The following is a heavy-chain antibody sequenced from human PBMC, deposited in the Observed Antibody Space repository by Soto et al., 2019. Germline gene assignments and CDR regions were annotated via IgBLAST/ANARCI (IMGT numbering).Heavy chain of an antibody. CDR1: GGTFSSYA. CDR3: ARTTAYYGSGSDYYYYGMDV. D-gene: IGHD3-10*01. CDR2: IIPIFGTA. Sequence: EASVKVSCKASGGTFSSYAISWVRQAPGQGLEWMGGIIPIFGTANYAQKFQGRVTITADESTSTAYMELSSLRSEDTAVYYCARTTAYYGSGSDYYYYGMDVWG. V-gene: IGHV1-69*13. J-gene: IGHJ6*02.